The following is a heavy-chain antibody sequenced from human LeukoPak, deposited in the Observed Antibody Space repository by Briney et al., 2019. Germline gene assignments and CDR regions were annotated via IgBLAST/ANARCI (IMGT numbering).Heavy chain of an antibody. CDR1: GGSISSGSYY. CDR3: ARVSSTSRHWFDP. J-gene: IGHJ5*02. D-gene: IGHD2-2*01. Sequence: PSETLSLTCTVSGGSISSGSYYWRWIRQPAGKGLEWIGRIYTSGSTNYNPSLKSRVTISVDTSKNQFSLKLSSVTAADTAVYYCARVSSTSRHWFDPWGQGTLVTVSS. V-gene: IGHV4-61*02. CDR2: IYTSGST.